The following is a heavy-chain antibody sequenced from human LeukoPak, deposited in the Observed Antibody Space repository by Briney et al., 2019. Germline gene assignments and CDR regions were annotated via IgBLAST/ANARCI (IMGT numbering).Heavy chain of an antibody. D-gene: IGHD2-2*02. Sequence: GESLKISCKGSGYSFTSYWIGWVRQMPGKGLEWMGIIYPGDSDTRYSPSFQGQVTISADKSISTAYLQWSSLKASDTAMYYCARPYCSSTSCHTADAFDIWGQGTMVTVSS. CDR3: ARPYCSSTSCHTADAFDI. CDR1: GYSFTSYW. J-gene: IGHJ3*02. CDR2: IYPGDSDT. V-gene: IGHV5-51*01.